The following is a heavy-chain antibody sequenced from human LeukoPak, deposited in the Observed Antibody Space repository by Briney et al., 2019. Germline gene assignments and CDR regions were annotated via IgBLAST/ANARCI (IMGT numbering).Heavy chain of an antibody. CDR1: GFTFRSYS. D-gene: IGHD6-6*01. J-gene: IGHJ4*02. Sequence: PGGSLRLSCAASGFTFRSYSMNWVRQAPGKGLEWVSFISSRSSTIYYADSVKGRFTISRDNVKNSLYLQMNSLRAEDTAVYYCARGRDSSSSYPGYWGQGTLVTVSS. V-gene: IGHV3-48*01. CDR2: ISSRSSTI. CDR3: ARGRDSSSSYPGY.